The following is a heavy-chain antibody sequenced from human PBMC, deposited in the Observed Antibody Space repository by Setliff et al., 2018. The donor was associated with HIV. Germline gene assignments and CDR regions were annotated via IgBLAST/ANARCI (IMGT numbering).Heavy chain of an antibody. V-gene: IGHV3-21*01. J-gene: IGHJ4*02. Sequence: GESLKISCAASGFTFSSYSMNWVRQAPGKGLEWVSSISSSSRYIFYADSLKGRFTISRDNAKNSLYLQMNSLRVEDTAVYYCAGASSGSSPSGGFDYWGQGTLVTVSS. CDR2: ISSSSRYI. CDR1: GFTFSSYS. D-gene: IGHD3-22*01. CDR3: AGASSGSSPSGGFDY.